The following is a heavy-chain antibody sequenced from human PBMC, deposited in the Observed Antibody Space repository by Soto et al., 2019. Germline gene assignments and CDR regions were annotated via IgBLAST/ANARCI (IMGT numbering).Heavy chain of an antibody. CDR2: MSHSGGT. CDR3: ARVEQGTATTVVDAFDI. V-gene: IGHV4-34*01. CDR1: GGSVNSGNYY. D-gene: IGHD1-1*01. J-gene: IGHJ3*02. Sequence: QVQLQQWGAGLLKPSETLSLTCAVFGGSVNSGNYYWSWIRQPPGKGLEWIGEMSHSGGTHFNPALKSRVTISVDTSKNQFSLEMSSVTAAYTALYYCARVEQGTATTVVDAFDIWGPGTMVTVSS.